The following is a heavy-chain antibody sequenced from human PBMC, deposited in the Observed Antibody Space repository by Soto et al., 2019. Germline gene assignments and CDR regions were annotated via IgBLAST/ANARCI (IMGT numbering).Heavy chain of an antibody. V-gene: IGHV3-23*01. CDR2: ISDSGTGT. Sequence: EVQILESGGGLVQPGGSLRLSCAASGFTFSSYAMYWVRQAPGKGLAWVSGISDSGTGTYYADSVKGRFTISRNNSKNTVYLQMKSLRAEDTAVYDCAKDHTVVIRDAFDIWGQGTMVNVSS. J-gene: IGHJ3*02. CDR1: GFTFSSYA. CDR3: AKDHTVVIRDAFDI. D-gene: IGHD3-22*01.